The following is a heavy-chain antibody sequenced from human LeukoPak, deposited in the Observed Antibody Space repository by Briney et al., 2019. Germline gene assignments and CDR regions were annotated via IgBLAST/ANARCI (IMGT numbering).Heavy chain of an antibody. Sequence: ASVKVSCKASGYSFNDYYMYWVRQAPGQGLEWMGWVNPHNGGTNYAQNFQGRVTMTRDTSISTAYMELSGLTSDDTAVYCARGLSFVLPALTAFDVWGQGTLVTVSS. V-gene: IGHV1-2*02. CDR2: VNPHNGGT. CDR1: GYSFNDYY. CDR3: ARGLSFVLPALTAFDV. J-gene: IGHJ3*01. D-gene: IGHD2/OR15-2a*01.